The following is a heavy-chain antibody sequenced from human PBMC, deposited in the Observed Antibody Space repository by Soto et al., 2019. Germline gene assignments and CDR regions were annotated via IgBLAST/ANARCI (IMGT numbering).Heavy chain of an antibody. CDR3: AKSIYALVVAAILNFDY. J-gene: IGHJ4*02. V-gene: IGHV3-23*01. CDR1: GFTFSSYA. Sequence: EVQLLESGGGLVQPGGSLRLSCAASGFTFSSYAMSWVRQAPGKGLEWVSAISGSGGSTYYADSVKGRFTISSDNSKNTLYLQMNSLRAEYTAVYYCAKSIYALVVAAILNFDYWGQGPLVTVSS. D-gene: IGHD2-15*01. CDR2: ISGSGGST.